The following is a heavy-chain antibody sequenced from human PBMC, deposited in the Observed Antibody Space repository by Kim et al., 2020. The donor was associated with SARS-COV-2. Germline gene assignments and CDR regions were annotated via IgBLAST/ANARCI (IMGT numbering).Heavy chain of an antibody. D-gene: IGHD3-22*01. CDR2: ISSSSSYT. J-gene: IGHJ3*02. CDR3: AREGPLYYYDSSPPFDI. V-gene: IGHV3-11*06. CDR1: GFTFSDYY. Sequence: GGSLRLSCAASGFTFSDYYMSWIRQAPGKGLEWVSYISSSSSYTNYADSVKGRFTISRDNAKNSLYLQMNSLRAEDTAVYYCAREGPLYYYDSSPPFDIWGQGTMVTVSS.